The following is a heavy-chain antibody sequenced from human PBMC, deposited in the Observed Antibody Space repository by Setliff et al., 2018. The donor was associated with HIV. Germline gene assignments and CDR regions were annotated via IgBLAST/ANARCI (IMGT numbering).Heavy chain of an antibody. Sequence: SETLSLTCTVSGGSISGYYRSWIRQPPGKGLEWIGYIYTSGSTNYNPSLKSPVTISVDTAKNQFSLKLCSVAAADTAVYYCARGRIRYCSSTSCYSSRYNWFDPWGQGTLVTVSS. V-gene: IGHV4-4*09. CDR1: GGSISGYY. CDR2: IYTSGST. CDR3: ARGRIRYCSSTSCYSSRYNWFDP. D-gene: IGHD2-2*01. J-gene: IGHJ5*02.